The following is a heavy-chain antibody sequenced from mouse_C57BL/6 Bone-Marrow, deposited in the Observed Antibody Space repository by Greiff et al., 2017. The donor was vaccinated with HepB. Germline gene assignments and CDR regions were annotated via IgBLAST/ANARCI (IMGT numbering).Heavy chain of an antibody. D-gene: IGHD1-1*01. Sequence: QVQLQQSGAELMKPGASVKLSCKATGYTFTGYWIEWVKQRPGHGLEWIGEILPGSGSTNYNEKFKGKATFTADTSSNTAYMQLSSLTTEDSAIYYCARWGVYYYGSSYYFDYWGQGTTLTVSS. J-gene: IGHJ2*01. CDR3: ARWGVYYYGSSYYFDY. V-gene: IGHV1-9*01. CDR1: GYTFTGYW. CDR2: ILPGSGST.